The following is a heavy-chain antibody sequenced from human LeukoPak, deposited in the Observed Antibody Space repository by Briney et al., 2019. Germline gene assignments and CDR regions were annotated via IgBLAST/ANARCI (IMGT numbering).Heavy chain of an antibody. J-gene: IGHJ6*03. CDR3: ARELGIAALPRAYWYFYMDG. CDR2: INHSGST. V-gene: IGHV4-34*01. CDR1: GGSFSGYS. Sequence: SETLSLTFAVYGGSFSGYSWSWIRQPPGKRLEWIGEINHSGSTNYNPSLKSRVTISVDTSKNHFSLKLSSVTAADTVVYYCARELGIAALPRAYWYFYMDGGGKRTTVTAS. D-gene: IGHD6-6*01.